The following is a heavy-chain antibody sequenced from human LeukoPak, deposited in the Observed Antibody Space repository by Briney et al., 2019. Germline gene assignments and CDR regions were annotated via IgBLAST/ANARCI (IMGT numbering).Heavy chain of an antibody. CDR3: VRESAYCGGDCYSPRGDY. CDR1: GFTFSSFW. Sequence: PGGSLRLSCAASGFTFSSFWMHWVRQTPGKGLVWVSRINGDGSSIKYADSVKGRFTMSRDNAKNTLFLQMDSLRAEDTALYYCVRESAYCGGDCYSPRGDYWEQGTLVTVSS. CDR2: INGDGSSI. D-gene: IGHD2-21*02. J-gene: IGHJ4*02. V-gene: IGHV3-74*03.